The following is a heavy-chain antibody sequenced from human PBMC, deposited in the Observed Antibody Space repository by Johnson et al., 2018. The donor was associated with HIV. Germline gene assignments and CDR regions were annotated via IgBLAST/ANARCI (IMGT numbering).Heavy chain of an antibody. CDR2: ISYDGSSK. Sequence: QVQLVESGGGVVQPGRSLRLSCAASGFTFSDHAMHWVRQAPGKGLEWVAVISYDGSSKYYADSVKGRFTISRDNSKNTLYLQMHSLRAEDTAVFFCARDYPYDRSPSCAFDIWGQGTMVTVSS. CDR1: GFTFSDHA. CDR3: ARDYPYDRSPSCAFDI. V-gene: IGHV3-30-3*01. J-gene: IGHJ3*02. D-gene: IGHD3-22*01.